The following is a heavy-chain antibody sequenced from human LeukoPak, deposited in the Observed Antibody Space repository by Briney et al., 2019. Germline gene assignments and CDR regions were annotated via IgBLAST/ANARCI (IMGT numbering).Heavy chain of an antibody. CDR3: AGGYYGSGSLDY. D-gene: IGHD3-10*01. J-gene: IGHJ4*02. V-gene: IGHV1-69*01. Sequence: SVKVSCKASGGTLSSYAISWVRQAPGQGLEWMGGIIPIFGTANYAQKFQGRVTITADESTSTAYMELSSLRSEDTAVYYCAGGYYGSGSLDYWGQGTLVTVSS. CDR2: IIPIFGTA. CDR1: GGTLSSYA.